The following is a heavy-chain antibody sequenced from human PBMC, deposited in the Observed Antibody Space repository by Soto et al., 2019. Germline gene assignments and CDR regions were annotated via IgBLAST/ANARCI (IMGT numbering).Heavy chain of an antibody. CDR1: GFTFSSYG. D-gene: IGHD1-1*01. CDR3: ARENDRPEYGYYYYGMDV. CDR2: IWYDGSNK. Sequence: QVQLVESGGGVVQPGRSLRLSCAASGFTFSSYGMHWVRQAPGKGLEWVAVIWYDGSNKYYADSVKGRFTISRDNSKNTLYLQMNSLRAEDTAVYYCARENDRPEYGYYYYGMDVWGQGTTVTVSS. V-gene: IGHV3-33*01. J-gene: IGHJ6*02.